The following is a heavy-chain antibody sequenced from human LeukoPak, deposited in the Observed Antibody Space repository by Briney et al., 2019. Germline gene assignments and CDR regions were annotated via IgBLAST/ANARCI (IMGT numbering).Heavy chain of an antibody. V-gene: IGHV3-21*01. CDR3: AREGPIRYFDWSVLLYYYGMDV. Sequence: PGGSLRLSCAASGFTFNSYSMNWVRQAPGKGLEWVSSISSSSSYIYYADSVKGRFTISRDNAKNSLYLQMNSLRAEDTAVYYCAREGPIRYFDWSVLLYYYGMDVWGQGTTVTVSS. CDR1: GFTFNSYS. D-gene: IGHD3-9*01. J-gene: IGHJ6*02. CDR2: ISSSSSYI.